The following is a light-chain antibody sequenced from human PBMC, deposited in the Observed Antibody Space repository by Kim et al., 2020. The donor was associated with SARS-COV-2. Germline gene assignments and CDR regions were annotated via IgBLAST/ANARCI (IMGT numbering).Light chain of an antibody. J-gene: IGKJ1*01. V-gene: IGKV3-15*01. CDR3: QKYNNAPRT. CDR2: GAS. Sequence: EIVMTQSPATLSVSPGERATLSCRASQSVSSNLAWYQQKPGQAPRLLMYGASTRATGIPARFSGSGSGTEFTLTISSLQSEDFAVYYCQKYNNAPRTFGEGTKMDIK. CDR1: QSVSSN.